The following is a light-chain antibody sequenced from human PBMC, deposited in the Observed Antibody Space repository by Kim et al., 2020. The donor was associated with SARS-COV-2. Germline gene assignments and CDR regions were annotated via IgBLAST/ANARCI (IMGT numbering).Light chain of an antibody. CDR1: QDISNY. Sequence: DIQMTQSPSSLSASVGDRVTITCQASQDISNYLNWYQQKPGKAPKLLIYDASNLETAVPSRFSGSGSGTDFTFTISSLQPEDIATYYCQQYDNLPPLTFGGGTKVEI. CDR3: QQYDNLPPLT. J-gene: IGKJ4*01. V-gene: IGKV1-33*01. CDR2: DAS.